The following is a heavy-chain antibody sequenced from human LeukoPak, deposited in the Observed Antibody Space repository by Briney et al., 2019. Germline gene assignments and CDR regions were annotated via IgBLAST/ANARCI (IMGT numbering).Heavy chain of an antibody. J-gene: IGHJ4*02. V-gene: IGHV3-9*01. CDR2: ISWNSGYI. CDR1: GFTFDNYA. Sequence: GGSLRLSCAASGFTFDNYAMRWVRQAPGKGMEWLSIISWNSGYIGYADSVKGRFTISRDNAKKSLDLQMNSLRAEDTAFYYCAKVRGTYSSGYFFDYWGQGTLVTVSS. CDR3: AKVRGTYSSGYFFDY. D-gene: IGHD6-19*01.